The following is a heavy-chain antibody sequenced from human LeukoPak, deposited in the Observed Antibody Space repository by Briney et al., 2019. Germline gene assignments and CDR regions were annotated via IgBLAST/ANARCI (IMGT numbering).Heavy chain of an antibody. D-gene: IGHD1-26*01. Sequence: GGSLRLSCAASGFTFSSSAMSWVRQVPGKGLEWVSGISASGGSTSYADSVRGRFTISRDNSKNTLYLQMNSLRVEDTAVYYCIKDLSGTWSFDYWGQGTLLIVSS. CDR3: IKDLSGTWSFDY. V-gene: IGHV3-23*01. CDR1: GFTFSSSA. CDR2: ISASGGST. J-gene: IGHJ4*02.